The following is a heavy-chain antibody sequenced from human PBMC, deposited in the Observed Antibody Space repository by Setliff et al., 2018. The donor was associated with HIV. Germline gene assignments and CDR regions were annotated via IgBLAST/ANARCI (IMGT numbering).Heavy chain of an antibody. CDR1: GGSISSSRYY. D-gene: IGHD3-16*01. CDR3: VRRGPHGPDLGYKAEGIDP. J-gene: IGHJ5*02. V-gene: IGHV4-39*01. CDR2: IYYSGST. Sequence: SETLSLTCTVSGGSISSSRYYWGWIRQPPGKGLEWIGTIYYSGSTFYNPSFKSRVTMSVDTSKNQFSLRLTSVTAADTAVYYCVRRGPHGPDLGYKAEGIDPWGQGVLVTVS.